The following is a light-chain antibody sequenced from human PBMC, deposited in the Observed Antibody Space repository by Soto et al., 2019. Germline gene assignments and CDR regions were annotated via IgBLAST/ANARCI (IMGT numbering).Light chain of an antibody. CDR3: QQYNSYPWT. CDR1: QTISSW. CDR2: KAS. V-gene: IGKV1-5*03. J-gene: IGKJ1*01. Sequence: DIHMTQSPSTLSLSLGDRVTITFVAIQTISSWLAWYQQKPGKAPKLLIYKASTLKSGVPSRFSGSGSGTEFPLTISSLQPDDFATYYCQQYNSYPWTFGQGTKVDIK.